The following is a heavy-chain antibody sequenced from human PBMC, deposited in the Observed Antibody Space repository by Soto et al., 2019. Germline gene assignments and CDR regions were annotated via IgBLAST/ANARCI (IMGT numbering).Heavy chain of an antibody. J-gene: IGHJ6*02. Sequence: GAGVKVSCKASGGTFSSYAIIWVRPAPGQGLEWMGGIIPIFGTANYAQKFQGRVTITADESTSTAYMELSSLRSEDTAVYYCAREPIVGATDYYGMDVWGQGTTVTVSS. D-gene: IGHD1-26*01. CDR1: GGTFSSYA. CDR2: IIPIFGTA. CDR3: AREPIVGATDYYGMDV. V-gene: IGHV1-69*13.